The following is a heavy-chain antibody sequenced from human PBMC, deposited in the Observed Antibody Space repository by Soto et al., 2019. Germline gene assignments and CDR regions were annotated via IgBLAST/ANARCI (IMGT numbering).Heavy chain of an antibody. CDR3: ARVKNYDFWSGYYIYSGVGYYYYGMDV. D-gene: IGHD3-3*01. Sequence: GASVQVSCKASGYTFTGYYMHWVRQAPGQGLEWMGWINPNSGDTNYAQKFQGRVTMTRDTSISTAYMELSRLRSDDTAVYYCARVKNYDFWSGYYIYSGVGYYYYGMDVWGQGTTVTVSS. V-gene: IGHV1-2*02. CDR2: INPNSGDT. CDR1: GYTFTGYY. J-gene: IGHJ6*02.